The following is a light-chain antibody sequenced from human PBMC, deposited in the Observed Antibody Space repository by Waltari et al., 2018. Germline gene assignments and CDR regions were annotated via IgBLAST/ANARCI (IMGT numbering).Light chain of an antibody. V-gene: IGLV2-11*01. Sequence: QSALTQPRSVSGSPGQSVTISCTGTSSDVGGYNYVSWFQQHPGKAPKLMIHDVSKRPPGVPDRFSGSKSGNTASLTISGLQADDETDYYCCSYAGRYTWVFGGGTKLTVL. CDR2: DVS. CDR1: SSDVGGYNY. J-gene: IGLJ3*02. CDR3: CSYAGRYTWV.